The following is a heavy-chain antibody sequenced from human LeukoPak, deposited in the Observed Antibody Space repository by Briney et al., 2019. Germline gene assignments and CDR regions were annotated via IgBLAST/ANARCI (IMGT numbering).Heavy chain of an antibody. CDR3: TREGDFDY. Sequence: GGSLRLSCAASGFTFSSYSMNWVRQAPGKGLEWVAFIRRADSDKYYADSVKGRFTISRDNSKKTLYLQMNSLRLEDTAVYYCTREGDFDYWGQGTLVTVSS. CDR2: IRRADSDK. J-gene: IGHJ4*02. CDR1: GFTFSSYS. D-gene: IGHD1-26*01. V-gene: IGHV3-30*02.